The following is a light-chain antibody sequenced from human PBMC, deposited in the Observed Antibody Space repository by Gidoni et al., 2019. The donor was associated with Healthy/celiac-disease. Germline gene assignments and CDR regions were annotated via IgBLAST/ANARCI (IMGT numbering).Light chain of an antibody. Sequence: EIVLTQSPAPLSLSPGERATLSCRASQSVRSNLAWYQQKPGQAHRLLLYGASTRANGIPARFSGSGSGTEFTLTISSLQSEDFAVYYCQQYNNWPLTFXPXTKVDIK. CDR1: QSVRSN. CDR2: GAS. J-gene: IGKJ3*01. CDR3: QQYNNWPLT. V-gene: IGKV3-15*01.